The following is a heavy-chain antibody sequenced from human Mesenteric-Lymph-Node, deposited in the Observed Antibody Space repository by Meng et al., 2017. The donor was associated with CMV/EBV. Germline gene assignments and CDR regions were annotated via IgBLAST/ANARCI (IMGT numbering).Heavy chain of an antibody. V-gene: IGHV4-31*03. Sequence: CTVSGVSISSGAYYWSWIRQHPGKGLEWIGYIDYSGSIYSNPSLKSRVTISVDTSKNQFSLKLSSVTAADTAVYYCARGAQLRYFDHWGQGTLVTVSS. CDR2: IDYSGSI. J-gene: IGHJ4*02. D-gene: IGHD3-9*01. CDR1: GVSISSGAYY. CDR3: ARGAQLRYFDH.